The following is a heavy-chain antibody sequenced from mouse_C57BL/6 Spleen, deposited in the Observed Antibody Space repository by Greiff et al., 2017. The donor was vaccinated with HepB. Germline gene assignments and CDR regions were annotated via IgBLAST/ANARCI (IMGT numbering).Heavy chain of an antibody. CDR3: AREGYYEFAY. Sequence: VQLKESGAELVRPGTSVKVSCKASGYAFTNYLIEWVKQRPGQGLEWIGVINPGSGGTNYNEKFKGKATLTADKSSSTAYMQLSSLTSEDSAVYFCAREGYYEFAYWGQGTLVTVSA. D-gene: IGHD2-3*01. CDR1: GYAFTNYL. CDR2: INPGSGGT. J-gene: IGHJ3*01. V-gene: IGHV1-54*01.